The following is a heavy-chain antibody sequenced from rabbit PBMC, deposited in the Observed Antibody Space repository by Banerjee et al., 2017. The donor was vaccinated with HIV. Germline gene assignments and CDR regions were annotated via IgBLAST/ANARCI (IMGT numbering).Heavy chain of an antibody. CDR3: ARAQSGAISYGFNL. D-gene: IGHD6-1*01. J-gene: IGHJ4*01. Sequence: QEQLEESGGDLVKPEGSLTLTCTASGFSFSNGYVMCWVRQAPGKGLEWIACIYPGSSGSTYYASWAKGRFTISKTSSTTVTLQMTSLTAADTATYFCARAQSGAISYGFNLWGQGTLVTVS. CDR1: GFSFSNGYV. CDR2: IYPGSSGST. V-gene: IGHV1S45*01.